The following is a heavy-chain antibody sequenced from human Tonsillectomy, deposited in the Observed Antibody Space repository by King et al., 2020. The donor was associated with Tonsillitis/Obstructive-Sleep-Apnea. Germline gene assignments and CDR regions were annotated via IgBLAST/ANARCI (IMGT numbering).Heavy chain of an antibody. D-gene: IGHD3-16*01. J-gene: IGHJ4*02. CDR3: AGGVDLSWEGFDF. V-gene: IGHV6-1*01. Sequence: VQLQESGPGLVKPSQTLSLTCAISGDSVSSNSAAWNWIRQSPSRGLEWLGRTYYRSKWYNDFAVSVKGRITISPDTSKNQLSLQLNSVTPEDTAVYYCAGGVDLSWEGFDFWGQGTLVTVSS. CDR1: GDSVSSNSAA. CDR2: TYYRSKWYN.